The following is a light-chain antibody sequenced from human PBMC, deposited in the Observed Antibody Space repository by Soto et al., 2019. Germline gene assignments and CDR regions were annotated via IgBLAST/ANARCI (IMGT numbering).Light chain of an antibody. V-gene: IGKV3-20*01. Sequence: IVLTHSQDTLSLSPGERAALSFRASQSVSNNYLAWYQQKPGQAPRLLIYGASNRATGIPDRFSGSGSGTDFTLTISRLEPEDFAVYYCQQYGSSGTFGQGTKVDIK. J-gene: IGKJ1*01. CDR2: GAS. CDR1: QSVSNNY. CDR3: QQYGSSGT.